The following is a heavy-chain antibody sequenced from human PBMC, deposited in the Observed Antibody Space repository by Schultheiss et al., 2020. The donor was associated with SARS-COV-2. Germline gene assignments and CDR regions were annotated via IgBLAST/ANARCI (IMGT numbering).Heavy chain of an antibody. CDR3: ARGGIVGAVNSFDH. D-gene: IGHD1-26*01. V-gene: IGHV1-69*06. J-gene: IGHJ4*02. CDR1: GGTFSSYA. Sequence: SVKVSCKASGGTFSSYAISWVRQAPGQGLEWMGGIIPIFGTANYAQKFQGRVTITADKSTSTAYMELSSLRSEDTALYYCARGGIVGAVNSFDHWGQGALVTVSS. CDR2: IIPIFGTA.